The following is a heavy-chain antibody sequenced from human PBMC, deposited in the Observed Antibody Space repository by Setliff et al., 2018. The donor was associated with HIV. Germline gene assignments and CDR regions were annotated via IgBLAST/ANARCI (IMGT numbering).Heavy chain of an antibody. V-gene: IGHV3-9*01. CDR1: GFTFDDYA. CDR3: AKKTAAYTSGSWLHY. CDR2: ISWNSGSI. Sequence: PGGSLRLSCAASGFTFDDYAMHWVRQAPGKGLEWVSGISWNSGSIGYADSVKGRFTISRDNAKNTLYLQMNSLRAEDTAVYYCAKKTAAYTSGSWLHYWGQGTLVTVSS. D-gene: IGHD3-10*01. J-gene: IGHJ4*02.